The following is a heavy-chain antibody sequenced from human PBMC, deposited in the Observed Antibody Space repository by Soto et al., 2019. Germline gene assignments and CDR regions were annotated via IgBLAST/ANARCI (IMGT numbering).Heavy chain of an antibody. V-gene: IGHV4-59*01. Sequence: SETLSLTCTVSGGSISSYYWSWIRQPPGKGLEWIGYIYYSGSTNYNPSLKSRVTISVDTSKNQFSLKLSSVTAADTAVYYCARDAFTIFGVVGSKDYYYYYMDVWGKGTTVTVSS. D-gene: IGHD3-3*01. CDR3: ARDAFTIFGVVGSKDYYYYYMDV. CDR2: IYYSGST. J-gene: IGHJ6*03. CDR1: GGSISSYY.